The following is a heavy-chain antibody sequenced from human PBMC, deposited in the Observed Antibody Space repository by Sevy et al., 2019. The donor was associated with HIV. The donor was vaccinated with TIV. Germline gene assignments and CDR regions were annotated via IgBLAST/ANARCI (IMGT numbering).Heavy chain of an antibody. D-gene: IGHD6-19*01. V-gene: IGHV3-74*01. CDR1: GFTFSNSW. Sequence: GSLRLSCAASGFTFSNSWMHWVRQVPGKGLVWVSRINSEGSSTTYADSVKGRFTISRDNAKDTLHLQMSSLRAEDTAVYYCARLLQWLNAFDIWGQGTLVTVSS. CDR2: INSEGSST. CDR3: ARLLQWLNAFDI. J-gene: IGHJ3*02.